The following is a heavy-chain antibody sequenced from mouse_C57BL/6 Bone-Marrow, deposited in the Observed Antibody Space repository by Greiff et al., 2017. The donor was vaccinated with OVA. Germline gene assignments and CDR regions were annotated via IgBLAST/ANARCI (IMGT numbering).Heavy chain of an antibody. CDR3: ASPDSSGYYYAMDY. CDR2: IDPSDSYT. V-gene: IGHV1-50*01. J-gene: IGHJ4*01. CDR1: GYTFTSYW. D-gene: IGHD3-2*02. Sequence: QVHVKQSGAELVKPGASVKLSCKASGYTFTSYWMQWVKQRPGQGLEWIGEIDPSDSYTNYNQKFKGKATLTVDTSSSTAYMQLSSLTSEDSAVYYCASPDSSGYYYAMDYWGQGTSVTVSS.